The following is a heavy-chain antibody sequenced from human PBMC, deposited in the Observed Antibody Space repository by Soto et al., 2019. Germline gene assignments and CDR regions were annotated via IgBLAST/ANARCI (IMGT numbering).Heavy chain of an antibody. CDR1: GYSFTTYW. CDR2: IYPGDSDT. Sequence: PGESLKISCKGSGYSFTTYWIGWVRQMPGKGLEWMGVIYPGDSDTRYSPSFQGQVTISADKSISTAYLQWSSLKASDTAMYYCARLERTLYSDTSGYPFDYWGQGTMVTVYS. J-gene: IGHJ4*02. V-gene: IGHV5-51*01. D-gene: IGHD3-22*01. CDR3: ARLERTLYSDTSGYPFDY.